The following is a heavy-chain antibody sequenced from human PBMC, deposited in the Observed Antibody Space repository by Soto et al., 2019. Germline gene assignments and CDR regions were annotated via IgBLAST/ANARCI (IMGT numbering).Heavy chain of an antibody. V-gene: IGHV3-74*01. CDR1: GFTFSSYW. Sequence: GGSLRLSCAASGFTFSSYWMHWVRQAPGKGLVWVSRINGDGSYTGYADSVKGRFTISRDNAKNTLYLQMNILRVEDTAVYFCARSLSTSPDYWGQGT. CDR2: INGDGSYT. D-gene: IGHD2-2*01. J-gene: IGHJ4*02. CDR3: ARSLSTSPDY.